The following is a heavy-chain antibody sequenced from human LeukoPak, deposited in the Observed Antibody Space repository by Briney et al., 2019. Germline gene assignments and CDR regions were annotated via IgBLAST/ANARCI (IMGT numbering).Heavy chain of an antibody. CDR1: GFTFSSYS. CDR2: ISSSGGNT. D-gene: IGHD6-6*01. V-gene: IGHV3-23*01. J-gene: IGHJ6*03. CDR3: ARDRVAARQWGYYYYMDV. Sequence: GGSLRLSCAASGFTFSSYSMSWVRQAPGKGLEWVSAISSSGGNTYYADSVKGRFTISRDNSKNTLYLQMNSLRAEDTAVYYCARDRVAARQWGYYYYMDVWGKGTTVTVSS.